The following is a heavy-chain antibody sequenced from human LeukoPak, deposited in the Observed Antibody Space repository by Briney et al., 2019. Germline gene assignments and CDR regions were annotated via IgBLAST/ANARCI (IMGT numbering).Heavy chain of an antibody. J-gene: IGHJ4*02. Sequence: GGSLRLSCAASGFTFSSYAMSWVRQAPGKGLEWVSAISGTGGRTYYADSVKGRFTISRDNSKNTLYLQMNSLRAEDTAVYYCARGISYGDYAFDYWGQGTLVTVSS. V-gene: IGHV3-23*01. D-gene: IGHD4-17*01. CDR1: GFTFSSYA. CDR3: ARGISYGDYAFDY. CDR2: ISGTGGRT.